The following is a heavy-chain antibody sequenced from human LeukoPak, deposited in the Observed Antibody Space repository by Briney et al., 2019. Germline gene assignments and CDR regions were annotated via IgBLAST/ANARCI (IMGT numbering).Heavy chain of an antibody. CDR1: GFTFGNYA. J-gene: IGHJ4*02. CDR3: AKDRDPPYVGNSYGFASDY. CDR2: ISWNGGSV. V-gene: IGHV3-9*01. D-gene: IGHD5-18*01. Sequence: GGSLRLSCIGSGFTFGNYAMHWVRQAPGKGLEWVSGISWNGGSVGYADFAKGRFTISRDDARNSLFPQMNTLRPGDTALYYCAKDRDPPYVGNSYGFASDYWGQGTLVTVSS.